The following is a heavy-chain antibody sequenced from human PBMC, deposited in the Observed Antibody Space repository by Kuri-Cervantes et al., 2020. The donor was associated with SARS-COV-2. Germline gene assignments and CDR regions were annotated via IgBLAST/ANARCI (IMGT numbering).Heavy chain of an antibody. J-gene: IGHJ4*02. Sequence: GGSLRLSCAASGFIFSSHSMNWVRQAPGKGLEWVSYISSSSSTIYYADSVKGRFTISRDNSKNTLYLQMNSLRAEDTAVYYCARGSSGSYPLDYWGQGTLVTVSS. CDR3: ARGSSGSYPLDY. D-gene: IGHD1-26*01. V-gene: IGHV3-48*01. CDR1: GFIFSSHS. CDR2: ISSSSSTI.